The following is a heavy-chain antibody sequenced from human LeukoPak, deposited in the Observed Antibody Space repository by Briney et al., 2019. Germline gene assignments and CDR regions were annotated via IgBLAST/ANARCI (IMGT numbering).Heavy chain of an antibody. CDR3: ARDKQDYDSSGYYDY. D-gene: IGHD3-22*01. CDR1: GFTVSSNY. Sequence: GGSLRLSCAASGFTVSSNYMSWVRQAPGKGLEWVSVIYSGGSTYYADSVKGRFTIPRDNSKNTLYLQMNSLRAEDTAVYYCARDKQDYDSSGYYDYWGQGTLVTVSS. J-gene: IGHJ4*02. V-gene: IGHV3-66*01. CDR2: IYSGGST.